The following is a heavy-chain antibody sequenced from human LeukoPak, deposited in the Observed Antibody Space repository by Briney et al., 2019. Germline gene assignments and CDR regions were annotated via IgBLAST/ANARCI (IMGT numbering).Heavy chain of an antibody. J-gene: IGHJ4*02. Sequence: GGSLRLSCAASGFTFSSYGMHWVRQAPGKGLEWVAVISYDGSNKYYADSVKGRFTISRDNSKNTLYLQMNSLRAEDTAVYYCAKGYSGTSSYYFHYWGQGTLVTVSS. CDR1: GFTFSSYG. CDR2: ISYDGSNK. D-gene: IGHD1-26*01. CDR3: AKGYSGTSSYYFHY. V-gene: IGHV3-30*18.